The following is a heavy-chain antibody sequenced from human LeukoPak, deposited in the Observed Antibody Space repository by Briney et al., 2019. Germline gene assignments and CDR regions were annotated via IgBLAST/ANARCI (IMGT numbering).Heavy chain of an antibody. V-gene: IGHV4-34*01. Sequence: PSETLSLTCAVYGGSFSGYYWSWIRQPPGKGLEWIGEINHSGSTNYNPSLKSRVTISVDTSKNQFSLKLSSVTAADTAVYYCARGRGGSGYSSAGWFDPWGQGTLVTVSS. J-gene: IGHJ5*02. CDR3: ARGRGGSGYSSAGWFDP. D-gene: IGHD5-18*01. CDR2: INHSGST. CDR1: GGSFSGYY.